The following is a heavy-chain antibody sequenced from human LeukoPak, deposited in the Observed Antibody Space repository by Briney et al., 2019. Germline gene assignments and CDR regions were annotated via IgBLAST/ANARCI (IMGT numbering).Heavy chain of an antibody. J-gene: IGHJ4*02. D-gene: IGHD3-10*01. Sequence: GRSLRLSCVVSGFVFSSYGMHWVRQTPGKGLEWVAVISYDGSNKYYADSVKGRFTISRDNSKNTLYLQMNSLRVEDAAVYYCAKVSSSGTDYWGQGTLVTVSS. CDR3: AKVSSSGTDY. CDR2: ISYDGSNK. V-gene: IGHV3-30*18. CDR1: GFVFSSYG.